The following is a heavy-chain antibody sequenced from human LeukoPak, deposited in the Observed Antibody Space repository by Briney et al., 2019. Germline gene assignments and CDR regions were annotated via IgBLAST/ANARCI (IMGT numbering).Heavy chain of an antibody. CDR1: GGSISSNSYY. D-gene: IGHD3-22*01. J-gene: IGHJ4*02. CDR2: IYYSGST. Sequence: SETLSLTCAVSGGSISSNSYYWGWIRQPPGKGLEWIGSIYYSGSTYYNPSLKSRVTISVDTSKNQFSLKLSSVTAADTAVYYCAREAFSSGYYDDYWGQGTLVTVSS. CDR3: AREAFSSGYYDDY. V-gene: IGHV4-39*07.